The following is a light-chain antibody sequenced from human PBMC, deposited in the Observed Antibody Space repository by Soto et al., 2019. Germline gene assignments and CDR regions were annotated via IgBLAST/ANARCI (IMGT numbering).Light chain of an antibody. CDR3: QQANSFPVS. V-gene: IGKV2-28*01. Sequence: DIVMTQSPLSLPVTPGEPASISCRSSQSLQHDNGKNYMDWYVQKPGQSPQLLIYLGSNRASGVPSRFSGSGSGTDFTLTINNLQPEDFATYYCQQANSFPVSFGQGTRLE. CDR1: QSLQHDNGKNY. CDR2: LGS. J-gene: IGKJ5*01.